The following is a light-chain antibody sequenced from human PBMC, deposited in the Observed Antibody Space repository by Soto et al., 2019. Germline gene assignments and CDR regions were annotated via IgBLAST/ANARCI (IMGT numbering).Light chain of an antibody. V-gene: IGLV1-40*01. CDR1: SSNIGAGYE. CDR3: QSYDSSLSGYV. CDR2: ENN. Sequence: QPALTQPPSVSEAPGQRVTISCTGSSSNIGAGYEAHWYQQVPGTAPKLLIYENNNRPSGVPDRFSGSKSGTSASLAITGLQAEDEAEYYCQSYDSSLSGYVFGTGTQLTVL. J-gene: IGLJ1*01.